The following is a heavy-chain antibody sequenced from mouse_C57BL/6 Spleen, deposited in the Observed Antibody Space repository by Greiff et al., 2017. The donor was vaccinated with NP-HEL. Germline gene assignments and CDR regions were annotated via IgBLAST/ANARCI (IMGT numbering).Heavy chain of an antibody. J-gene: IGHJ4*01. CDR3: ARDLYYYGSSYDAMDY. V-gene: IGHV5-4*01. CDR2: ISDGGSYT. Sequence: EVMLVESGGGLVKPGGSLKLSCAASGFTFSSYAMSWVRQTPEKRLEWVATISDGGSYTYYPDNVKGRFTISRDNAKNNLYLQMSHLKSEDTAMYYCARDLYYYGSSYDAMDYWGQGTSVTVSS. D-gene: IGHD1-1*01. CDR1: GFTFSSYA.